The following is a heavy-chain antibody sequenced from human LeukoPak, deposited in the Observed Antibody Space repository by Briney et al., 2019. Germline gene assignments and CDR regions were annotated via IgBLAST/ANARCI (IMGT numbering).Heavy chain of an antibody. CDR1: GFTFSTSW. V-gene: IGHV3-7*01. CDR3: ARDAGWGYYDL. CDR2: IDKHGNGK. Sequence: PGGSLRLPCVASGFTFSTSWVTWVRQAPGTGLEWVANIDKHGNGKYYVDSVKGRFAISRDYASNSVFLQMDSLRAEDTSVYYCARDAGWGYYDLWGQGTPVTVSS. D-gene: IGHD1-26*01. J-gene: IGHJ4*02.